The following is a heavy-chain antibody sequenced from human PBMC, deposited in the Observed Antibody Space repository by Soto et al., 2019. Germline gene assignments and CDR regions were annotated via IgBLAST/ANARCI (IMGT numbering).Heavy chain of an antibody. CDR1: GFTFSSYG. V-gene: IGHV3-30*03. D-gene: IGHD3-16*02. CDR3: VRLDRRYYFDY. J-gene: IGHJ4*02. CDR2: ISYDGSNK. Sequence: GGSLRLSCAASGFTFSSYGMHWVRQAPGKGLEWVAVISYDGSNKYYADSVKGRFTISRDNSKNTLYLQMNSLRAEDTAVYYCVRLDRRYYFDYWGQGTLVTVSS.